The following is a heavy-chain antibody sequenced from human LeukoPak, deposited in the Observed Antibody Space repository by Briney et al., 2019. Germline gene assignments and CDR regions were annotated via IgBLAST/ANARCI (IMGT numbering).Heavy chain of an antibody. V-gene: IGHV1-69*05. Sequence: SVKVSCKASGGTFSSYAISWVRQAPGQGLEWMGGIIPIFGTANYAQKFQGRVTITTDESTSTAYMELSSLRSEDTAVYYCASSGRTAIGAFDIRGQGTMVTVSS. CDR3: ASSGRTAIGAFDI. D-gene: IGHD2-21*02. CDR1: GGTFSSYA. J-gene: IGHJ3*02. CDR2: IIPIFGTA.